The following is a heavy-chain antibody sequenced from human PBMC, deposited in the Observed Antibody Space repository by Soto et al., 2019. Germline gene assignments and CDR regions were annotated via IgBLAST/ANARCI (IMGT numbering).Heavy chain of an antibody. V-gene: IGHV1-18*01. CDR3: ARDRGDYGDLSYYMDV. CDR2: ISAYNGNT. D-gene: IGHD4-17*01. Sequence: ASVKVSFKASGYTFTSYGISWVRQAPGQGLEWMGWISAYNGNTNYAQKLQGRVTMTTDTSTSTAYMELRRLRSDDTAVYYCARDRGDYGDLSYYMDVWGKGTTVTVS. J-gene: IGHJ6*03. CDR1: GYTFTSYG.